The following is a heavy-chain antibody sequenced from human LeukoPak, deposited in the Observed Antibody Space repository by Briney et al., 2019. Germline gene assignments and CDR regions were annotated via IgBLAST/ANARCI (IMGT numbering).Heavy chain of an antibody. CDR3: AREYCSTSRCQGFFDY. Sequence: GGSLRLSCAASGFTFSDYAMPWVRLAPGKGLEWVSGITWDGRATGYEDSVKGRFTISRDSAKKSLYLQMNSLRTEATAFYYCAREYCSTSRCQGFFDYWGQGTLVTVSS. D-gene: IGHD2-2*01. CDR1: GFTFSDYA. J-gene: IGHJ4*02. V-gene: IGHV3-9*01. CDR2: ITWDGRAT.